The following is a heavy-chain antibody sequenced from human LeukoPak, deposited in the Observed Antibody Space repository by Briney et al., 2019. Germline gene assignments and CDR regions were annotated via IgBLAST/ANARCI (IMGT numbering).Heavy chain of an antibody. CDR1: GFTFDDYT. J-gene: IGHJ3*02. V-gene: IGHV3-43*01. CDR2: ISWDGGST. CDR3: SKDIGGYCSGGSCYSGGAFDI. D-gene: IGHD2-15*01. Sequence: GGSLRLSCAASGFTFDDYTMHWVRQAPGKGLEWVSLISWDGGSTYYADSVKGRFTISRDNSKNSLYLQMNSLRTEDTALYYCSKDIGGYCSGGSCYSGGAFDIWGQGTMVTVSS.